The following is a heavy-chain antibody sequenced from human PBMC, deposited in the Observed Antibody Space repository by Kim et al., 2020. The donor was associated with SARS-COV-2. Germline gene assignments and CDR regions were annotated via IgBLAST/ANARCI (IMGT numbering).Heavy chain of an antibody. V-gene: IGHV3-15*01. Sequence: GGSLRLSCAASGFTFSNAWMSWVRQAPGKGLEWVGRIKSKTDGGTTDYAAPVKGRFTISRDDSKNTLYLQMDSLKTEDTAVYYCTTRTYIVVVPAAILMDVWGQGTTVTVSS. CDR1: GFTFSNAW. J-gene: IGHJ6*02. CDR3: TTRTYIVVVPAAILMDV. CDR2: IKSKTDGGTT. D-gene: IGHD2-2*01.